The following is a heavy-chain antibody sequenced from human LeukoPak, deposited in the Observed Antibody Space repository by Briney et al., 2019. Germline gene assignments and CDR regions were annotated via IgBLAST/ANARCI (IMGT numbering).Heavy chain of an antibody. CDR2: IYTSGST. J-gene: IGHJ4*02. Sequence: SSETLSLTCTVSGGSISSGSYYWSWIRQPAGKGLEWIGRIYTSGSTNYNPSLKSRVTISVDTSKNQFSLKLSSVTAAETAVYYCARGPTYSDDRFYDYWGQGTLVTVSS. CDR3: ARGPTYSDDRFYDY. CDR1: GGSISSGSYY. D-gene: IGHD5-18*01. V-gene: IGHV4-61*02.